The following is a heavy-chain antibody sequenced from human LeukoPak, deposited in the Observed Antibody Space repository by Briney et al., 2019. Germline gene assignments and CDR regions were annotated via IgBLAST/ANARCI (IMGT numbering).Heavy chain of an antibody. J-gene: IGHJ6*02. V-gene: IGHV5-51*01. D-gene: IGHD3-10*01. CDR3: ARRLGGSGSYRYYYGMDV. CDR1: GYRFTSYW. CDR2: IYPGDSDT. Sequence: GESLKISCKGSGYRFTSYWIGWVRQMPGKGLEWMGNIYPGDSDTRYSPSFQGQVTISADKSISTAYLQWSSLKASDTAMYYCARRLGGSGSYRYYYGMDVWGQGTTVTVSS.